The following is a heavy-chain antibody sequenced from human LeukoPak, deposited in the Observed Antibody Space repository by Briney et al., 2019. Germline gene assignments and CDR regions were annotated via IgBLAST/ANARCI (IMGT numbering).Heavy chain of an antibody. J-gene: IGHJ5*02. CDR3: ARGEEYSGDDVPLFDP. CDR2: IYYSGST. V-gene: IGHV4-31*03. CDR1: GGSISSGGYY. D-gene: IGHD5-12*01. Sequence: SETLSLTCTVSGGSISSGGYYWNWIRQYPGKSLEWIGYIYYSGSTYYKPSLQSRVTMSVDTSKNQFSLKLSSVSAADTAVYYCARGEEYSGDDVPLFDPWGQGTLVTVSS.